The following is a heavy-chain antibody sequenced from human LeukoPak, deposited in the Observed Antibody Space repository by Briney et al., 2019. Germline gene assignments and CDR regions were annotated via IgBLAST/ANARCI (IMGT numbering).Heavy chain of an antibody. J-gene: IGHJ6*02. CDR2: ISSSSSYI. CDR1: GFTFSSYS. CDR3: AKDRFTYGETVYYYYGMDV. Sequence: GGSLRLSCAASGFTFSSYSMSWVRQAPGKGLEWVSSISSSSSYIYYADSVKGRFTISRDNSKNTLYLQMNSLRAEDTAVYYCAKDRFTYGETVYYYYGMDVWGQGTTVTVSS. D-gene: IGHD4-17*01. V-gene: IGHV3-21*01.